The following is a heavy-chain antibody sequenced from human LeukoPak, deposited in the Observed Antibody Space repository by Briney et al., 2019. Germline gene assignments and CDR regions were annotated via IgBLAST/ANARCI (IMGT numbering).Heavy chain of an antibody. CDR3: AKMDYDDY. CDR1: GFTFNTYA. Sequence: GGSLRLSCAGSGFTFNTYAINWVRQAPGKGLEWVSGISGGGDTTYYADSVRGRFTISRDNSKSTLYLQMNSLRAEDTAVYFCAKMDYDDYWGQGTLVTVSS. V-gene: IGHV3-23*01. CDR2: ISGGGDTT. J-gene: IGHJ4*02.